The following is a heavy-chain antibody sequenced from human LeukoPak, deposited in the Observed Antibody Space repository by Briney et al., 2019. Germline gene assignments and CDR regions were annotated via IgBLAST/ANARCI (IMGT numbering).Heavy chain of an antibody. J-gene: IGHJ5*02. D-gene: IGHD6-6*01. CDR2: IYPGDSDT. CDR1: GYSFTSYW. CDR3: ARRRIASPDWFDP. Sequence: GESLKISCQGSGYSFTSYWIGWVRQMPGKGLEWMGIIYPGDSDTRYSPSFQGQVTISADKSISTAYLQWSSLKASDTAMYYCARRRIASPDWFDPWGQGTLVTVSS. V-gene: IGHV5-51*01.